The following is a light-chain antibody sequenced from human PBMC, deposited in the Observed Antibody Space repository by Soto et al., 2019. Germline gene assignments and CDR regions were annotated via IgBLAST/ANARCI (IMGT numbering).Light chain of an antibody. Sequence: QSALTQPASVSGSPGQSITIPCTGTSSDVGGHNFVSWYQHHPGKAPKLMIYDVTNRPSGVSDRFSGSKSGNTASLTISGLQAEDDADYFCSSYTSITTFYVFGTGTKVTVL. J-gene: IGLJ1*01. V-gene: IGLV2-14*03. CDR3: SSYTSITTFYV. CDR2: DVT. CDR1: SSDVGGHNF.